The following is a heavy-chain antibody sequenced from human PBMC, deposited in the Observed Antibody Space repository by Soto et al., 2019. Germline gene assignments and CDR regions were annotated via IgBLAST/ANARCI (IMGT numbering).Heavy chain of an antibody. V-gene: IGHV4-34*01. D-gene: IGHD6-13*01. Sequence: PSETLSLTCAVSGGSFSSYYWSWIRQPPGTGLEWIGEINHSGSTNYNPSLKSRVTISVDTSKNKFSLKLSSVTAADTAAYYCASVVLYSSGGYARWFDPWGQGTLVTVSS. J-gene: IGHJ5*02. CDR1: GGSFSSYY. CDR2: INHSGST. CDR3: ASVVLYSSGGYARWFDP.